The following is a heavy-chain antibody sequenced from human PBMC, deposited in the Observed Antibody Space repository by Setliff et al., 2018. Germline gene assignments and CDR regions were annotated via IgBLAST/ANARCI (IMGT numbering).Heavy chain of an antibody. CDR1: GYTFTSYD. D-gene: IGHD1-26*01. Sequence: ASVKVSCRASGYTFTSYDINWVRQATGQGLEWMGWTNPNSGNTGYAQKFQGRVTITRNTSISTAYMELSSLRSEDTAVYYCARVKVIVGATPRTYYMDVWGKGTTVTV. CDR2: TNPNSGNT. CDR3: ARVKVIVGATPRTYYMDV. J-gene: IGHJ6*03. V-gene: IGHV1-8*03.